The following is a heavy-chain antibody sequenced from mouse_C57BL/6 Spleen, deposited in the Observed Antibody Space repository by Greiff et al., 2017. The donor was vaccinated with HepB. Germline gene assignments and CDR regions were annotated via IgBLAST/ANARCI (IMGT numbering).Heavy chain of an antibody. J-gene: IGHJ4*01. CDR1: GYTFTSYW. Sequence: QVQLQQPGAELVRPGTSVKLSCKASGYTFTSYWMHWVKQRPGQGLEWIGVIDPSDSYTNYNQKFKGKATLTVDTSSSTAYMQLSSLTSEDSAVYYCASEAYHSNYFTWDYWGQGTSVTVSS. D-gene: IGHD2-5*01. CDR2: IDPSDSYT. CDR3: ASEAYHSNYFTWDY. V-gene: IGHV1-59*01.